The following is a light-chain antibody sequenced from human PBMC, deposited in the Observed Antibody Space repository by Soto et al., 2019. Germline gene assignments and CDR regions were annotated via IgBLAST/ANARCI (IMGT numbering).Light chain of an antibody. V-gene: IGLV2-14*01. J-gene: IGLJ2*01. CDR1: SSDVGAYDF. CDR3: SSYTTRSTLV. CDR2: DVT. Sequence: QSVLTQPASVSGSPGQSITISCTGTSSDVGAYDFVSWYQHYPGKAPKLVTFDVTHRPPGISDRFSGSKSANTASLTISGLQAEDEAFYHCSSYTTRSTLVFGGGTKLTVL.